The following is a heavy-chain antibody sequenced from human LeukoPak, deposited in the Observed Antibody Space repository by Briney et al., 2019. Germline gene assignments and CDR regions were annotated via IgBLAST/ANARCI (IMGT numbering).Heavy chain of an antibody. CDR2: IYYSGST. Sequence: SETLSLTCTVYGGSIGSYYWSWIRQPPGKGLKWVGYIYYSGSTNYNPSLKSRVTISVDTSKNQFSLKLSSVTAADTAVFYCARASSTFYYGMDVWGQGTTVTASS. D-gene: IGHD3-16*01. CDR1: GGSIGSYY. V-gene: IGHV4-59*01. CDR3: ARASSTFYYGMDV. J-gene: IGHJ6*02.